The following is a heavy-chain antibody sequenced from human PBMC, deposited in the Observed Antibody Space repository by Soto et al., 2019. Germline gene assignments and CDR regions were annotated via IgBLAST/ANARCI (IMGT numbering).Heavy chain of an antibody. CDR1: GGSISSSSYY. CDR2: IYYSGST. V-gene: IGHV4-39*07. J-gene: IGHJ6*02. D-gene: IGHD3-3*01. Sequence: SETLSLTCTVSGGSISSSSYYWGWIRQPPGKGLEWIGSIYYSGSTYYNPSIKRRVTISVDTSKNQFSLKLSSVTAADTAVYYCARDHYDFGSGYYRSYYYYGMDVWGQGTTVTVSS. CDR3: ARDHYDFGSGYYRSYYYYGMDV.